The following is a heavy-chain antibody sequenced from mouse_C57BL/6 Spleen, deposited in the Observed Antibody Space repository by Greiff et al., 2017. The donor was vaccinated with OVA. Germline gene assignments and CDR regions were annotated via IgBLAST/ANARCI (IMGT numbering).Heavy chain of an antibody. CDR1: GFTFSDYG. J-gene: IGHJ4*01. Sequence: DVKLVESGGGLVKPGGSLKLSCAASGFTFSDYGMHWVRQAPEKGLEWVAYISSGSSTIYYADTVKGRFTSSRDNAKNTLFLQMTSLRSEDTAMYYCARQGVVASYYAMDYWGQGTSVTVSS. V-gene: IGHV5-17*01. D-gene: IGHD1-1*01. CDR2: ISSGSSTI. CDR3: ARQGVVASYYAMDY.